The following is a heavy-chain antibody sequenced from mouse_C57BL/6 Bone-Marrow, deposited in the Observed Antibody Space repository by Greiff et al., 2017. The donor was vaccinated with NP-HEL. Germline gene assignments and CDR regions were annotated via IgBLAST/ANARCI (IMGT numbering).Heavy chain of an antibody. V-gene: IGHV1-64*01. CDR2: IHPNSGST. Sequence: QVQLQQPGAELVKPGASVKLSCKASGYTFTSYWMHWVKQRPGQGLEWIGMIHPNSGSTNYNEKFKSKATLTVDKSSSTAYMQLSSLTSEDSAVYYCASPGGYEAWFAYWGQGTLVTVSA. J-gene: IGHJ3*01. D-gene: IGHD2-2*01. CDR1: GYTFTSYW. CDR3: ASPGGYEAWFAY.